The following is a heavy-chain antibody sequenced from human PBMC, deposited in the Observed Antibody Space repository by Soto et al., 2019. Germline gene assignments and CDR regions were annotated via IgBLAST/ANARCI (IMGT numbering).Heavy chain of an antibody. CDR2: ISAYNGNT. V-gene: IGHV1-18*01. J-gene: IGHJ4*02. CDR3: AREYYYGSGGAY. CDR1: GYTFTSYG. Sequence: QVQLVQSGAEVKKPGASVKVSCKASGYTFTSYGISWVRQAPGQGLEWMGWISAYNGNTNYAQKHQGRVTMTPDTSTSRAYQGLGSLGSGATAPDCCAREYYYGSGGAYWGQGTLVTVSP. D-gene: IGHD3-10*01.